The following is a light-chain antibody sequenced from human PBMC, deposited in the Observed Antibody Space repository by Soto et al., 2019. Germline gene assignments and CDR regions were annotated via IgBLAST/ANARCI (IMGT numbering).Light chain of an antibody. V-gene: IGLV2-14*01. Sequence: QSVLTQPASVSGSPGQSITISCTGTSSDVGGYNYVSWYQQHPGKAPKLMIYEVSNRPSGVSNRFSGSKSGNTASLTISGLHAEDEADYYCSSYTTSSTHGVFGGGTKLTVL. CDR3: SSYTTSSTHGV. CDR2: EVS. CDR1: SSDVGGYNY. J-gene: IGLJ3*02.